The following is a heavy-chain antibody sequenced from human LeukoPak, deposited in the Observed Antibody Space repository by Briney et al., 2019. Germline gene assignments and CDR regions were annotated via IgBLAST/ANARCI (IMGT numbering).Heavy chain of an antibody. CDR3: AKVHWRYCSGGSCSYYYGMDV. CDR1: GFIFSSYA. V-gene: IGHV3-23*01. Sequence: GGSLRLSCAASGFIFSSYAMSWVRQAPGKGLEWVSGISGSGGNTYYADSVKGRFTISRDNSKSTVYLQMNSLRAEDTAVYYCAKVHWRYCSGGSCSYYYGMDVWGQGTTVTVSS. CDR2: ISGSGGNT. J-gene: IGHJ6*02. D-gene: IGHD2-15*01.